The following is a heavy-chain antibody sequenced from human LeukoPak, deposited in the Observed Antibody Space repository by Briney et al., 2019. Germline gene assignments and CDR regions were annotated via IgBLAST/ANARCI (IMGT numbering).Heavy chain of an antibody. J-gene: IGHJ4*02. Sequence: GGSLRLSCAASGFTFSRYGMHWVRQAPGKGLEWVAVISYDGTNKFYADSVKGRFTLSRDNSKNTLYLEMNSLRADDTAVHYCAKDQMIRWGSPIDDYWGQGTLVTVSS. CDR3: AKDQMIRWGSPIDDY. CDR1: GFTFSRYG. CDR2: ISYDGTNK. V-gene: IGHV3-30*18. D-gene: IGHD3-16*01.